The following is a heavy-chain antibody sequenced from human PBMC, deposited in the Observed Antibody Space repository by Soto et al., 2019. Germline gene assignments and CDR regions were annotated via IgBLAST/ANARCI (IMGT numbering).Heavy chain of an antibody. Sequence: PGGSLRLSCAASGFKFSNYAMSWVRQAPGKGLEWVSLISATGGGTYYADSVKSRFTISRDSPHNTRYLQVHSLTAEDTAVYYCATDRRAGGNSAFYFDFWGQGAQVTVSS. CDR2: ISATGGGT. CDR3: ATDRRAGGNSAFYFDF. D-gene: IGHD3-16*01. CDR1: GFKFSNYA. J-gene: IGHJ4*02. V-gene: IGHV3-23*01.